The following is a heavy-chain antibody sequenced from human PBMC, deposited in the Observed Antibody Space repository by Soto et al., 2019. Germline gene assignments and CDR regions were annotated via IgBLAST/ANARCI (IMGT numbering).Heavy chain of an antibody. CDR3: ARDSIDYYYYYMDV. CDR1: GGSISSGGYY. Sequence: SETLSLTCTVSGGSISSGGYYWSWIRQHPGKGLEWIGYIYYSGSTYYNPSLKSRVTISVDTSKNQFSLKLSSVTAADTAVYYCARDSIDYYYYYMDVWGKGTTVTVSS. CDR2: IYYSGST. J-gene: IGHJ6*03. V-gene: IGHV4-31*03.